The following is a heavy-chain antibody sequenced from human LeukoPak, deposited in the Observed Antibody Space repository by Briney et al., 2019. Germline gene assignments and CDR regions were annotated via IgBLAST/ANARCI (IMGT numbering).Heavy chain of an antibody. CDR2: ISYDGSNK. CDR3: AITGDSSGYSFDY. J-gene: IGHJ4*02. CDR1: GFTFSSYG. D-gene: IGHD3-22*01. Sequence: GGSLRLSCAASGFTFSSYGMHGVRQAPGKGLEWVAVISYDGSNKYYADSVKGRFTISRDNSKNTLYLQMNSLRAEDTAVYYCAITGDSSGYSFDYWGQGTLVTVSS. V-gene: IGHV3-30*03.